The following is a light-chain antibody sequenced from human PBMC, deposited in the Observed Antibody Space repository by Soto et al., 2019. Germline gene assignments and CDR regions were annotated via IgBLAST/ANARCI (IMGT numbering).Light chain of an antibody. CDR3: QQYDIWGS. J-gene: IGKJ4*01. CDR2: AAS. CDR1: QSVSNA. Sequence: EIVMTQSPVTLSVSPGDRVTLSCRASQSVSNAVAWYQQKYGQSPRLLIYAASTRATGVPDRFRGSGSGTDFTLTISILQSEDFAFYYCQQYDIWGSFGGGARVEI. V-gene: IGKV3-15*01.